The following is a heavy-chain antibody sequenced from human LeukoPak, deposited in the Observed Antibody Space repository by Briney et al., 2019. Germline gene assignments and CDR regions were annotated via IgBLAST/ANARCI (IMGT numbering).Heavy chain of an antibody. CDR1: GGSIKNYY. D-gene: IGHD4-23*01. Sequence: PSETLSLTCSVSGGSIKNYYWSWIRQPPGKGLEWLSNIYFGGTTDYNSSLKSRLTISVDTFKNPLSLNLQSVTAADTATYYCARHRSDTGGKKGVNWFDPWGQGTLVTVSS. V-gene: IGHV4-59*01. CDR2: IYFGGTT. CDR3: ARHRSDTGGKKGVNWFDP. J-gene: IGHJ5*02.